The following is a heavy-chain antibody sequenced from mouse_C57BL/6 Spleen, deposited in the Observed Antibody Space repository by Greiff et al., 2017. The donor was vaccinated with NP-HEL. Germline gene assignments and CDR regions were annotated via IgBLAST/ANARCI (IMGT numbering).Heavy chain of an antibody. D-gene: IGHD1-1*01. CDR2: IRLKSDNYAT. CDR1: GFTFSNYW. J-gene: IGHJ3*01. CDR3: TGLGSSYGWFAY. V-gene: IGHV6-3*01. Sequence: EVKLVESGGGLVQPGGSMKLSCVASGFTFSNYWMNWVRQSPEKGLEWVAQIRLKSDNYATHYAESVKGRFTISRDDSKSSVYLQMNNLRAEDTGIYYCTGLGSSYGWFAYWGQGTLVTVSA.